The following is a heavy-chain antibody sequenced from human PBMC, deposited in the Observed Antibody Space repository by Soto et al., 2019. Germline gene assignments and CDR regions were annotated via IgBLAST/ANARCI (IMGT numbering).Heavy chain of an antibody. V-gene: IGHV4-31*03. Sequence: QVQLQESGPGLVKPSQTLSLTCTVSGVSVSSGGYYWSWIRQHPGKGLQWIGNIYYSGSTNYNPSLKGRIIISLDTSKNQFSLNLSSVTAADTAVYFCARYRISGSWSKFDYWGQGTLVTVSS. J-gene: IGHJ4*02. CDR1: GVSVSSGGYY. CDR3: ARYRISGSWSKFDY. D-gene: IGHD6-13*01. CDR2: IYYSGST.